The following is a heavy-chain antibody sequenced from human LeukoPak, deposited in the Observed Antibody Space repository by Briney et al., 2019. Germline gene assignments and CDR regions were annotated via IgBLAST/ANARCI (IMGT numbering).Heavy chain of an antibody. V-gene: IGHV3-11*04. CDR3: ARDIAAVVVGDYVSWFDP. J-gene: IGHJ5*02. Sequence: GGSLRLSCAASGFTFSDYYMSWIRQAPGKGLEWVSYISSSGSTKYYADSVKGRFTISRDNVKNTLCLQMNSLRAEDTAVYYCARDIAAVVVGDYVSWFDPWGQGTLVTVSS. CDR1: GFTFSDYY. D-gene: IGHD4-17*01. CDR2: ISSSGSTK.